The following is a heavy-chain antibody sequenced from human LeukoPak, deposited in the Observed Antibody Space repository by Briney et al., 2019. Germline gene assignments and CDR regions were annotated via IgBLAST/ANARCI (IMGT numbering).Heavy chain of an antibody. CDR1: GFTFSNAW. CDR2: IKQDGSEK. V-gene: IGHV3-7*01. Sequence: GGSLRLSCVASGFTFSNAWMSWVRQAPGKGLEWVANIKQDGSEKYYVDSVKGRFTISRDNAKNSLYLQMNSLRAEDTAVYYCARMRPYYFDYWGQGTLVTVSS. CDR3: ARMRPYYFDY. J-gene: IGHJ4*02.